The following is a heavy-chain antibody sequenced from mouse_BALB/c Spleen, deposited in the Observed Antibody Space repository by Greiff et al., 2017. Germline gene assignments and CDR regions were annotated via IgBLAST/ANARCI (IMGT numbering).Heavy chain of an antibody. J-gene: IGHJ4*01. Sequence: VQLQQSGAELVKPGASVKLSCTASGFNIKDTYMHWVKQRPEQGLEWIGRIDPANGNTKYDPKFQGKATITADTSSNTAYLQLSSLTSEDTAVYYCARSPYPYYYAMDYWGQGTSVTVSS. CDR2: IDPANGNT. V-gene: IGHV14-3*02. CDR3: ARSPYPYYYAMDY. CDR1: GFNIKDTY.